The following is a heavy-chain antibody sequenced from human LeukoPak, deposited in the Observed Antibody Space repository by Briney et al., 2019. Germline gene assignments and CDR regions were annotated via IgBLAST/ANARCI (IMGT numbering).Heavy chain of an antibody. V-gene: IGHV3-7*04. CDR1: GFTFSSYW. J-gene: IGHJ5*02. Sequence: GSLRLSCAASGFTFSSYWMSWVRQAPGKGLEWVANIKQDGSEKYYVDSVKGRFTISRDNAKNSLYLQMNSLRAEDTAVYYCARGGNLLWFGEEGDWFDPWGQGTLVTVSS. D-gene: IGHD3-10*01. CDR2: IKQDGSEK. CDR3: ARGGNLLWFGEEGDWFDP.